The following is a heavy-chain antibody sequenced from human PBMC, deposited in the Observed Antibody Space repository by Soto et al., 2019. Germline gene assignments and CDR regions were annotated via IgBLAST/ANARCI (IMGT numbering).Heavy chain of an antibody. J-gene: IGHJ4*02. CDR3: ARSFVLVTPLDY. D-gene: IGHD2-21*02. CDR2: INAGNGNT. V-gene: IGHV1-3*05. CDR1: GYTFTSYA. Sequence: QVQLVQSGAEEKKPGASVKVSCKASGYTFTSYAMHWVRQAPGQRLEWMGWINAGNGNTKYSQKFQGRVTITRDTSPSTAYMELSSLRSEATALYYRARSFVLVTPLDYWGQGTLVTVSS.